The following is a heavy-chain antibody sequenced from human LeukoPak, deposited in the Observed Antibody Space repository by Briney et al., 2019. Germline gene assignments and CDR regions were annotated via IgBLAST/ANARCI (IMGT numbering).Heavy chain of an antibody. CDR3: ARGGYNNYMNA. J-gene: IGHJ5*02. CDR1: GFTFSHFG. Sequence: GTSLRLSCEASGFTFSHFGMHWVRQAPGKGLEWVAVIWSDATNEYYADSVKGRFTVSRDNAKSSLYLQMNSLRAEDTAVYYCARGGYNNYMNAWGQGALVTVSS. D-gene: IGHD4-11*01. CDR2: IWSDATNE. V-gene: IGHV3-33*01.